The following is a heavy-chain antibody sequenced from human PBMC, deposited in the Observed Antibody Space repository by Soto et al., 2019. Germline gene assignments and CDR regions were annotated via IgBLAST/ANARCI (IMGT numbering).Heavy chain of an antibody. V-gene: IGHV2-5*02. CDR1: GFSLSSNGVG. CDR3: AHRRDGTYSLDY. CDR2: IYWDGDK. J-gene: IGHJ4*02. Sequence: HITLKESGPTLVKPTQPLTLTCTFSGFSLSSNGVGVGWIRQPPGKALEWLALIYWDGDKRYSPSLTSNLTLTKDTSKNQVVLTVTNMDPVDTATYYCAHRRDGTYSLDYWCQGTLVTVAS. D-gene: IGHD1-26*01.